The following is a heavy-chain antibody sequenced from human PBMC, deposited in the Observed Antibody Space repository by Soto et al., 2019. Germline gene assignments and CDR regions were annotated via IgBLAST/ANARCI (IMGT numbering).Heavy chain of an antibody. D-gene: IGHD4-17*01. CDR3: ASYGDYYYYGMDV. CDR2: IYYSGST. V-gene: IGHV4-30-4*01. J-gene: IGHJ6*02. CDR1: GGSISSGDYY. Sequence: SETLSLTCTVSGGSISSGDYYWSWIRQPPGKGLEWIGYIYYSGSTYYNPSLKSRVTISVDTSKNQFSLKLSSVTAADTAVYYCASYGDYYYYGMDVWGQGTTVTVSS.